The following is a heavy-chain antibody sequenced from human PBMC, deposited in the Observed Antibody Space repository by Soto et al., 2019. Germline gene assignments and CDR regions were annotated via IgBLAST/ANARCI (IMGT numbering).Heavy chain of an antibody. V-gene: IGHV3-23*01. CDR3: AKAYNYDFGSGYYFDY. D-gene: IGHD3-3*01. J-gene: IGHJ4*02. CDR2: ISGSGGST. Sequence: GGSLRLSCAASGFTFSSYAMSWVRQAPGKGLEWVSAISGSGGSTYYADSVKGRFTISRDNSKNTLYLQMNSLRAEDTAVYYCAKAYNYDFGSGYYFDYWGQGTLVTVSS. CDR1: GFTFSSYA.